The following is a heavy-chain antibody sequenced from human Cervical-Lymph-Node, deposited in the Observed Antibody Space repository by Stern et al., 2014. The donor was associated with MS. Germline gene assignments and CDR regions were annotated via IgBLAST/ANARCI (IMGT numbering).Heavy chain of an antibody. CDR2: IYYTGTT. Sequence: QLQLQESGPGLVKPSATLSLTCTVSGASISSYYWNWIRQPPGKGLEGIGYIYYTGTTNYNPSLKGRVAISLDTSKNQFSLILRSVSAADTAVYYCARKSLSMDHYFDSWGQGTLVTVSS. D-gene: IGHD2-2*03. V-gene: IGHV4-59*01. CDR3: ARKSLSMDHYFDS. J-gene: IGHJ4*02. CDR1: GASISSYY.